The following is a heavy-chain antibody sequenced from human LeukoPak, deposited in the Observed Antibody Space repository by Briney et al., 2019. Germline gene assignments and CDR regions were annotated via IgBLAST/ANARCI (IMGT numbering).Heavy chain of an antibody. D-gene: IGHD6-19*01. Sequence: SGGSLRLSCAASGFTFSSYWMHWVRQAPGKGLVWVSRINSDGSSTSYADSVKGRFTISRDNAKNTLYLQMNSLRAGDTAVYYCARERPRKYSSGPVPVDYWGQGTLVTVSS. J-gene: IGHJ4*02. V-gene: IGHV3-74*01. CDR1: GFTFSSYW. CDR3: ARERPRKYSSGPVPVDY. CDR2: INSDGSST.